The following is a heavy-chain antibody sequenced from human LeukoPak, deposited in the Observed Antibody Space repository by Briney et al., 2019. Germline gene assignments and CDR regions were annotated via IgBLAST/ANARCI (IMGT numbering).Heavy chain of an antibody. D-gene: IGHD4/OR15-4a*01. CDR1: GGSISSSSYY. CDR3: ARPLGGATLHAFDI. V-gene: IGHV4-39*01. Sequence: PSETLSLTCTVSGGSISSSSYYWGWIRQPPGKGLEWLGSIYYSGSTFYNPSLKSRVTISVDTSKNQFSLKLSSVTAADTAVYYCARPLGGATLHAFDIWGQGTMVTVSS. J-gene: IGHJ3*02. CDR2: IYYSGST.